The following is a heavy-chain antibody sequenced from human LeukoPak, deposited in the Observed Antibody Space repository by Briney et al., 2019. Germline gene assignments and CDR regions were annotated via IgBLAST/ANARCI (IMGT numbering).Heavy chain of an antibody. CDR1: GFTFTDEY. CDR2: INSYSGAI. Sequence: ASVKVSCKSSGFTFTDEYIHWVRQAAGQGLEWMGWINSYSGAINYAQKFQGRVTLTRDTSISTAYMELSRLTSGDTAVYYCARDPKSQLLLDYWGQGTLVTVSS. D-gene: IGHD2-2*01. J-gene: IGHJ4*02. V-gene: IGHV1-2*02. CDR3: ARDPKSQLLLDY.